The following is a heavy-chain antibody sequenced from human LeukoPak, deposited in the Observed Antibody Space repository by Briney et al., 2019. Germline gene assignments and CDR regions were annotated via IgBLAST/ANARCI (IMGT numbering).Heavy chain of an antibody. CDR2: INPSGGST. D-gene: IGHD6-13*01. CDR1: GYTFTSYD. CDR3: ARDGPQQQLVRVAFDY. J-gene: IGHJ4*02. Sequence: ASVKVSCKASGYTFTSYDINWVRQATGQGLEWMGIINPSGGSTSYAQKFQGRVTMTRDMSTSTVYMELSSLRSEDTAVYYCARDGPQQQLVRVAFDYWGQGTLVTVSS. V-gene: IGHV1-46*01.